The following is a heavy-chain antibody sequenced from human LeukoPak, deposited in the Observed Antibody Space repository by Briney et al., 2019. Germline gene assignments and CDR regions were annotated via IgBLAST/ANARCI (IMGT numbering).Heavy chain of an antibody. CDR3: AEDPSTLTVTDDY. J-gene: IGHJ4*02. CDR2: ISSSGNTI. Sequence: PGGSLRLSCAASGFTFSSYEMSWVRQAPGKGLEWVSYISSSGNTIHYADSVKGRFTISRDNSKNTLYLQMNSLRVEDTAFYYCAEDPSTLTVTDDYWGQGTLVTVSS. V-gene: IGHV3-48*03. CDR1: GFTFSSYE. D-gene: IGHD4-17*01.